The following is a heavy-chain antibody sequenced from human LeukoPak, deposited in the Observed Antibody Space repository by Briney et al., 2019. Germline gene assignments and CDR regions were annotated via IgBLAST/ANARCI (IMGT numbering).Heavy chain of an antibody. Sequence: PGRSLRLSCAASGFTFSSYAMHWVRQAPGKGLEWVAVISYDGSNKYYADSAKGRFTISRDNSKNTLYLQMNSLRAEDTAVYYCAKGSGGGSSNWFDPWGQGTLVTVSS. CDR2: ISYDGSNK. D-gene: IGHD2-15*01. V-gene: IGHV3-30-3*01. CDR3: AKGSGGGSSNWFDP. J-gene: IGHJ5*02. CDR1: GFTFSSYA.